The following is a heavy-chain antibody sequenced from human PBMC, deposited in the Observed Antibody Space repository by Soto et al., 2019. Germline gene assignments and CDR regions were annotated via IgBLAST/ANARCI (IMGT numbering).Heavy chain of an antibody. V-gene: IGHV3-23*01. CDR1: GFIFGNYM. J-gene: IGHJ3*02. D-gene: IGHD2-15*01. CDR3: APHVHCSGGRCQYDAFAI. Sequence: EVQLLESGGGLVQPGESLRLSCAFSGFIFGNYMMTWVSQAPGKGLEWVSTIRDGGESTYADSVKGRFTISRDNSKNTLYLQMDSLGGEDKAVYYCAPHVHCSGGRCQYDAFAIRGQGTMVTFSS. CDR2: IRDGGEST.